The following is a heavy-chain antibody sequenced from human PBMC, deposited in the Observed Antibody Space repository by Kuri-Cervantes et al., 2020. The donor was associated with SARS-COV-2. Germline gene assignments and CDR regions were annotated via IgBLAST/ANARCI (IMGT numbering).Heavy chain of an antibody. V-gene: IGHV3-23*01. CDR2: ISGSGGST. CDR3: ARAQLGAVGAFDI. J-gene: IGHJ3*02. CDR1: GFTFSSYA. D-gene: IGHD3-16*01. Sequence: GESLKISCAASGFTFSSYAMSWVRQAPGKGLEWVSAISGSGGSTYYADSVKGRFTISRDNSKNTLYLQLNTVRAEDTAVYYCARAQLGAVGAFDIWGQGAMVTVSS.